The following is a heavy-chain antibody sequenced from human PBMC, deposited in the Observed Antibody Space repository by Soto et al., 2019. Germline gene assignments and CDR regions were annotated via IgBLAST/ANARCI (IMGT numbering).Heavy chain of an antibody. V-gene: IGHV4-59*01. CDR2: VFHTGST. CDR1: GASISSSY. Sequence: PSETLSLTCTVSGASISSSYWSWIRQSPEKGLEWIAYVFHTGSTNYNPSLKSRVTTSVDTSKNQFSLKLSSVTAADSAVYYCARGYYDTSGQSNTLDIWGQGTMVTVSS. D-gene: IGHD3-22*01. J-gene: IGHJ3*02. CDR3: ARGYYDTSGQSNTLDI.